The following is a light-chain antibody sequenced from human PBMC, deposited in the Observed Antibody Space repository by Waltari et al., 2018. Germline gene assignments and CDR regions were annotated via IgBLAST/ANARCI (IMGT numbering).Light chain of an antibody. CDR2: GAS. Sequence: EIVLTQSPGTLSLSPGERATLSCRASQSVSSTYLAWYQPKPGQAPRVLIYGASSRATGIPDRFRGSGSGTDFTLTISRLEPEDFAVYYCQQYGDSRWTFGQGTKVEIK. J-gene: IGKJ1*01. CDR3: QQYGDSRWT. CDR1: QSVSSTY. V-gene: IGKV3-20*01.